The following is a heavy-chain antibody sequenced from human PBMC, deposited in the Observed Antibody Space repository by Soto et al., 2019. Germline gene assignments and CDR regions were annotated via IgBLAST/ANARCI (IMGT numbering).Heavy chain of an antibody. V-gene: IGHV5-51*01. CDR2: IYPGDSDT. D-gene: IGHD3-3*01. Sequence: GESLKFSCKGSGYSFTSYWIGWVRQMPGTGLEWMGIIYPGDSDTRYSPSFQGQVTISADKSISTAYLQWSSLKASDTAMYYCARTYYDFWSGYSQNYYYYYYMDVWGKGTTVTVSS. CDR1: GYSFTSYW. CDR3: ARTYYDFWSGYSQNYYYYYYMDV. J-gene: IGHJ6*03.